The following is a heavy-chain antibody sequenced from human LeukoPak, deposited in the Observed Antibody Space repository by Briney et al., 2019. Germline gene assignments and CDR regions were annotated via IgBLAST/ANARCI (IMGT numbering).Heavy chain of an antibody. V-gene: IGHV3-53*01. J-gene: IGHJ5*02. CDR3: ARDRHGGDRYRVDP. CDR1: GFTVSSNY. Sequence: GALNLSCAASGFTVSSNYMSWVRQAPGKGLEWVSVIYSGGSTYYADSVKGRFTISRDNSKNTLYLQMNSLGAEDTAVYYCARDRHGGDRYRVDPWGQGTLVTVSS. CDR2: IYSGGST. D-gene: IGHD5-12*01.